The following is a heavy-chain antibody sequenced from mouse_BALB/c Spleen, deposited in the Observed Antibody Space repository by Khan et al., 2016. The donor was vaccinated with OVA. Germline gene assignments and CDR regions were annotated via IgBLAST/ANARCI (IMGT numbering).Heavy chain of an antibody. CDR1: GYTFTSYG. V-gene: IGHV9-3-1*01. D-gene: IGHD2-12*01. Sequence: QIQLVQSGPELKKPGETVKISCKASGYTFTSYGMNWVKQSPGKALKWMGWINTYTGEPTYADDFKGRFAFSLETSASTAYLQINNLTNEDTATDFWARPPYCCYTRDNWGQGTSGTGSS. CDR3: ARPPYCCYTRDN. J-gene: IGHJ4*01. CDR2: INTYTGEP.